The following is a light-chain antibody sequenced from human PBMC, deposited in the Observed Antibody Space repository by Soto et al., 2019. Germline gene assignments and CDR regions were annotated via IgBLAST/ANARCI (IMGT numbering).Light chain of an antibody. CDR3: QQSYSTPRA. V-gene: IGKV1-39*01. CDR2: AAS. CDR1: QNISNY. Sequence: DIPMTQSPSSLSVSVGDRVTITCRASQNISNYLNWYQQKPGKAPKLLIYAASTLQSGVPSRFSGSGSGTDFTLTVSSLQPEDFATYYCQQSYSTPRAFGQGTKVEIK. J-gene: IGKJ1*01.